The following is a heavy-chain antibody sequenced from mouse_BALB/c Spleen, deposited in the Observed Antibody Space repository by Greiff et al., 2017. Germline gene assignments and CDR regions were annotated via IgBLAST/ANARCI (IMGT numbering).Heavy chain of an antibody. D-gene: IGHD2-4*01. CDR2: IWSGGST. Sequence: QVQLKESGPGLVQPSQSLSITCTVSGFSLTSYGVHWVRQSPGKGLEWLGVIWSGGSTDYNAAFISRLSISKDNSKSQVFFKMNSLQANDTAIYYCARKRITKDGEGYFDYWGQGTTLTVSS. CDR3: ARKRITKDGEGYFDY. V-gene: IGHV2-2*02. CDR1: GFSLTSYG. J-gene: IGHJ2*01.